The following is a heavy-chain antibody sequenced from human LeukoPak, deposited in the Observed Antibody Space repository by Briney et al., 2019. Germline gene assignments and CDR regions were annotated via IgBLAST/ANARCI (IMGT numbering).Heavy chain of an antibody. CDR2: ISGSGVST. CDR3: AKDRYFDWSRTPNWFDP. Sequence: GGSLRLSCAASGFTFSSYAMSWVRQAPGKGLEWVSVISGSGVSTYYADSVKGRFTISRDNSKNTLYPQMNSLRAEDTAVYYCAKDRYFDWSRTPNWFDPWGQGTLVTVSS. D-gene: IGHD3-9*01. J-gene: IGHJ5*02. CDR1: GFTFSSYA. V-gene: IGHV3-23*01.